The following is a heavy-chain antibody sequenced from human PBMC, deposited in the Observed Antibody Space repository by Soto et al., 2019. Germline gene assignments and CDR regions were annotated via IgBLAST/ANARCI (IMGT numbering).Heavy chain of an antibody. CDR1: GYSFTNYW. J-gene: IGHJ6*03. CDR2: IHPGDSDI. Sequence: PGESLKVSCKGSGYSFTNYWIGWVRQMPGKGLEWMGIIHPGDSDIRYGPSFQGQVTISADKSISTAYLQWSSLKASDTAMYYCARLMDLRAPYYYYYYMDVWGKGTTVTVSS. CDR3: ARLMDLRAPYYYYYYMDV. V-gene: IGHV5-51*01. D-gene: IGHD2-2*03.